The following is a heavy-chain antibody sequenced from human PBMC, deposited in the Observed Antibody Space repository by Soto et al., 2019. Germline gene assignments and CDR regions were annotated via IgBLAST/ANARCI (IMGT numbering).Heavy chain of an antibody. Sequence: SETLSLTCAVSGYSISSSNWWGWIRQPPGKGLEWIGYIYYSGTTYYNPSLKSRVTMSVDTSKNQFSLKLTSVTAVDTAVYYCARREIQGPIEYWGQGTLVTVLL. CDR1: GYSISSSNW. J-gene: IGHJ4*02. D-gene: IGHD1-26*01. V-gene: IGHV4-28*01. CDR2: IYYSGTT. CDR3: ARREIQGPIEY.